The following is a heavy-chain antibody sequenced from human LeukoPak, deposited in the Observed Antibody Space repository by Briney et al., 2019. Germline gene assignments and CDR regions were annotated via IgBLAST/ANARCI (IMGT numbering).Heavy chain of an antibody. CDR2: IRTGGYI. Sequence: GGSLRLSCAASGFFSPHSLNWVRQAPGKGLEWLSSIRTGGYIHYAESTKGRFIISRDNARDSLYLQMNSLSAEDTAIYYCAGALCSGGSCYSFNYWGRGTLVTVSS. J-gene: IGHJ4*02. CDR1: GFFSPHS. V-gene: IGHV3-21*01. CDR3: AGALCSGGSCYSFNY. D-gene: IGHD2-15*01.